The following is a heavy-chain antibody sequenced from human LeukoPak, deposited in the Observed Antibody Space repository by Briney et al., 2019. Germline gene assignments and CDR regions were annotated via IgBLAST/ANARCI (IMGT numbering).Heavy chain of an antibody. Sequence: ASVKVSCKASGYTFTSYYMHWVRQAPGQGLEWMGIINPSGGSTSYAQKFQGRVTMTRDTSTSTVYMELSSLRSEDTAVYYCARAGPERDYYYYGMDVWGQGTTVTVSS. J-gene: IGHJ6*02. CDR2: INPSGGST. CDR1: GYTFTSYY. V-gene: IGHV1-46*01. CDR3: ARAGPERDYYYYGMDV. D-gene: IGHD1-14*01.